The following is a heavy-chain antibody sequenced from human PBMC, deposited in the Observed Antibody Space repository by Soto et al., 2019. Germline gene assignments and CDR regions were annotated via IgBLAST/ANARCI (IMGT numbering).Heavy chain of an antibody. J-gene: IGHJ4*02. Sequence: SETLSLTCTVSGGSISSGGYYWSWIRQHPGKGLEWIGYIYYSGSTYYNPSLKSRVTISVDTSKNQFSLKLSSVTAADTAVYYCARTSSWYFDYWGQGTLVTVSS. CDR1: GGSISSGGYY. V-gene: IGHV4-31*03. CDR2: IYYSGST. CDR3: ARTSSWYFDY. D-gene: IGHD6-13*01.